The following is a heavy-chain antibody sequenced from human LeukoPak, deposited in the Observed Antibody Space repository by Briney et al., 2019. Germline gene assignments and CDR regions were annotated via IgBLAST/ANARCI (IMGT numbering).Heavy chain of an antibody. CDR2: INHSGST. CDR1: GGSFSGYY. CDR3: AIDSSGYYYFDY. J-gene: IGHJ4*02. V-gene: IGHV4-34*01. Sequence: SETLSLTCAVYGGSFSGYYWSWIRQPPGKGLEWIGEINHSGSTNYNPSLKSRVTISVDTSKNQFSLKLSSVTAADTAVYYCAIDSSGYYYFDYWGQGTLVTVSS. D-gene: IGHD3-22*01.